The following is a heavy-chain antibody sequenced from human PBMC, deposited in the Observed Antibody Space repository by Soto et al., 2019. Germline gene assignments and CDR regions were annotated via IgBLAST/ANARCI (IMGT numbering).Heavy chain of an antibody. CDR3: ARDLGGCSGGSCRYNWFDP. CDR2: IIPMYGTV. V-gene: IGHV1-69*06. CDR1: GGTFSSYV. Sequence: QVQLVQPGAEVKKPGSSVKVSCKASGGTFSSYVISWVRQAPGQGPEWMGGIIPMYGTVNYAQKFQDRVTIIADTSTSTAYMELGSLRSEDTAVYYCARDLGGCSGGSCRYNWFDPWGQGTLVTVSS. D-gene: IGHD2-15*01. J-gene: IGHJ5*02.